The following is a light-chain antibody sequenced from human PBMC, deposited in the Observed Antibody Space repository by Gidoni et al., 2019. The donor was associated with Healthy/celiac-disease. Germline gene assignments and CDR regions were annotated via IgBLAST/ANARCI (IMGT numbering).Light chain of an antibody. J-gene: IGKJ3*01. CDR2: DAS. CDR3: QQYDNLPFT. V-gene: IGKV1-33*01. Sequence: DIQMTQSPSSLSASVGDRVTITCQASQDISNYLNWYQQKPGKAPKLLIYDASNLEIGVPSRFSGSGSGTDFTFTISSLQPEDIATYYCQQYDNLPFTFGPRTKVDIK. CDR1: QDISNY.